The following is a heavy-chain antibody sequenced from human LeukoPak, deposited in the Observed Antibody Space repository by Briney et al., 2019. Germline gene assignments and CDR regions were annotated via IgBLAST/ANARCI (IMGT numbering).Heavy chain of an antibody. Sequence: SETLSLTCTVSGGSISTSNYYWGWIRQPPGTGLELIGTMYYSGSAYYNPSLKSRVTISVDTSKNQFSLRLSSVTAADTAVYYCARLWSTYCSSGSCPHQPNYWGQGTLVTVSS. J-gene: IGHJ4*02. CDR2: MYYSGSA. CDR1: GGSISTSNYY. V-gene: IGHV4-39*01. D-gene: IGHD2-15*01. CDR3: ARLWSTYCSSGSCPHQPNY.